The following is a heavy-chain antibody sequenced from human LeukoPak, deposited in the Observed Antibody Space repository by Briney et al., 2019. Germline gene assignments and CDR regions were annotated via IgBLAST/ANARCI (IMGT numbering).Heavy chain of an antibody. CDR2: INHSGST. CDR3: SVTYYDFWSGLSTHHYGMDV. Sequence: PSETLFLTCAVSGVSISSGGYYWSWIRQPPGKGLEWIGEINHSGSTNYNPSLKSRVTISVDTSKNQFSLKLSSVTAADTAVYYCSVTYYDFWSGLSTHHYGMDVWGQGTTVTVSS. CDR1: GVSISSGGYY. V-gene: IGHV4-34*01. J-gene: IGHJ6*02. D-gene: IGHD3-3*01.